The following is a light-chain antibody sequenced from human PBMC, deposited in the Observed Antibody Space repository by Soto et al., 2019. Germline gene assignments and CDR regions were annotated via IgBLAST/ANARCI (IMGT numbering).Light chain of an antibody. J-gene: IGKJ1*01. CDR1: QSVGRSY. V-gene: IGKV3-20*01. CDR3: QQFASSPWT. Sequence: EIVLTQSPDTLSLSPGERATLSCRASQSVGRSYLAWYQKKPGQAPRLLFYGASTRATGIPARFSGSGSKTDFTLTINRLEPEDFAEYFCQQFASSPWTFGQGTKVELK. CDR2: GAS.